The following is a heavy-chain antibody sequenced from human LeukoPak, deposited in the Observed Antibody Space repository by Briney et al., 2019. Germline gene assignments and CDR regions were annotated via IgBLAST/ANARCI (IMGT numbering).Heavy chain of an antibody. J-gene: IGHJ6*02. Sequence: SVKVSCKASGGTFSSYAISWVRQAPGQGLEWMGRIIPILGIANYAQKFQGRVTITADKSTSTAYMGLSSLRSEDTAVYYCASSIADKYTAIVGDHYYYYYGMYARGQGTTVTVSS. CDR1: GGTFSSYA. D-gene: IGHD5-18*01. CDR3: ASSIADKYTAIVGDHYYYYYGMYA. V-gene: IGHV1-69*04. CDR2: IIPILGIA.